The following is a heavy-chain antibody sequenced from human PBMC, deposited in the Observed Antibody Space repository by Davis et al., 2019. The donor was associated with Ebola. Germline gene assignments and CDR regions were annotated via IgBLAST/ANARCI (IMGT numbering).Heavy chain of an antibody. D-gene: IGHD3-10*01. CDR2: INHSGST. CDR1: GGSFSGYY. V-gene: IGHV4-34*01. J-gene: IGHJ6*02. Sequence: PGGSLRLSCAVYGGSFSGYYWSWIRQPPGKGLEWIGEINHSGSTTYNPSLKSRVTISVDTSKNQFSLKLSSVTAADTAMYYCARGSFRVRAAYYYGMDVWGQGTTVTVSS. CDR3: ARGSFRVRAAYYYGMDV.